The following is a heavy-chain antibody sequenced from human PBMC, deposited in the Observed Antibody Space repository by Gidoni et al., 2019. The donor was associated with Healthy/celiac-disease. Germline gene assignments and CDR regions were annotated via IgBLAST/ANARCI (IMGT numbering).Heavy chain of an antibody. D-gene: IGHD3-10*01. Sequence: EVQLLESGGRLVQPGGSLRLSCAASGSTFSSYAMSWVRQAPGKGLEWVSAISGSGGSTYYADSVKGRFTISRDNSKNTLYLQMNSLRAEDTAVYYCAKDGVGELLHYWGQGTLVTVSS. V-gene: IGHV3-23*01. CDR2: ISGSGGST. CDR1: GSTFSSYA. CDR3: AKDGVGELLHY. J-gene: IGHJ4*02.